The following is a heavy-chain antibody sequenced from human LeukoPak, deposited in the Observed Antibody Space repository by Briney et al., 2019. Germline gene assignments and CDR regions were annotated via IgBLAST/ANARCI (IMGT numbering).Heavy chain of an antibody. Sequence: GGSLRLSCAASGFTFSSYAMHWVRQAPGKGLEWVAVISYDGSNKYYADSVKGRFTISRDNSKNTLYLQMNSLRAEDTAVYYFARKQLAGFNYWGQGTLVTVST. CDR2: ISYDGSNK. J-gene: IGHJ4*02. CDR1: GFTFSSYA. CDR3: ARKQLAGFNY. D-gene: IGHD6-6*01. V-gene: IGHV3-30*01.